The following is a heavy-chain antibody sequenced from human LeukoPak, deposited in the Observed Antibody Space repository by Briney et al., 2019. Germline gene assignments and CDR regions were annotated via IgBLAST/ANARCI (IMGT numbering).Heavy chain of an antibody. J-gene: IGHJ4*02. D-gene: IGHD3-22*01. CDR3: ARNYYDSSGYFFDY. Sequence: SETLSLTCAVYGGSFSGYYWSWIRQPPGKGLEWIGYIYYSGSTNYNPSLKSRVTISVDTSKNQFSLKLSSVTAADTAVYYCARNYYDSSGYFFDYWGQGTLVTVSS. CDR1: GGSFSGYY. V-gene: IGHV4-59*01. CDR2: IYYSGST.